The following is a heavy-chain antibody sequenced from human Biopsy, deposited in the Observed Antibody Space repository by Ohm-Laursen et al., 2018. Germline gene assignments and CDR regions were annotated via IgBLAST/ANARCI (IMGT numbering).Heavy chain of an antibody. D-gene: IGHD3-10*01. Sequence: ASVKVSCKPSGHTFTAFSVHWLRQAPGQGLEWMGWVHPNSGATNSAEKFRGRVTLTRDTSIGAVYIELRRLKSDDAAVYYCARDRMTDVFGGPTRTDVFDSWGQGTPVTVSS. CDR3: ARDRMTDVFGGPTRTDVFDS. CDR1: GHTFTAFS. CDR2: VHPNSGAT. J-gene: IGHJ4*02. V-gene: IGHV1-2*02.